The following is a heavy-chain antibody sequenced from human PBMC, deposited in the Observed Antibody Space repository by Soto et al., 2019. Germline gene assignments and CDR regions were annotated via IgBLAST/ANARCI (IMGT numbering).Heavy chain of an antibody. CDR3: ARERTPRTGFDY. Sequence: SETLSLTCTVPVGSITGYYWSWIRQSPGKGLEWIGCSYYTGATNYNPSLKSRVTISVDTSKNQFSLTLSSATAADTAVYYCARERTPRTGFDYWGQGTLVTVSS. J-gene: IGHJ4*02. D-gene: IGHD7-27*01. CDR2: SYYTGAT. V-gene: IGHV4-59*01. CDR1: VGSITGYY.